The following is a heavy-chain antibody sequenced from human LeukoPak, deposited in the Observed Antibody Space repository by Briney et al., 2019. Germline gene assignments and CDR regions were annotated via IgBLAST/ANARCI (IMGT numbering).Heavy chain of an antibody. D-gene: IGHD2-15*01. CDR1: GFTFSSYS. CDR3: ARDFLVGYYYYGMDV. Sequence: QSGGSLRLSCATSGFTFSSYSMRWVRQAPGKGLEWVSVIYSGGSTYYADSVKGRFTISRDNSKNTLYLQMNSLRAEDTAVYYCARDFLVGYYYYGMDVWGQGTTVTVSS. CDR2: IYSGGST. J-gene: IGHJ6*02. V-gene: IGHV3-66*01.